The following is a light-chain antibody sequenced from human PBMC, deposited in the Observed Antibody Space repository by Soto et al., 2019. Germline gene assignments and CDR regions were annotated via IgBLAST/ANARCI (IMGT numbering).Light chain of an antibody. CDR2: QVN. J-gene: IGLJ1*01. CDR1: SSDVGSFDF. V-gene: IGLV2-14*02. Sequence: QSALTQPASVSGSPGQSITISCAGTSSDVGSFDFVSWYQQHPDKAPQLIIYQVNNRPSGISNRFSGSKFGNTASLTISGLQPEDEADYYCTSCTTISTYVLGTGTKLTVL. CDR3: TSCTTISTYV.